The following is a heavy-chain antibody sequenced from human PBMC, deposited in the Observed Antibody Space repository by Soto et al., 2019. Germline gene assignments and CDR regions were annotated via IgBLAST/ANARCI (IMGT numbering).Heavy chain of an antibody. D-gene: IGHD6-13*01. CDR2: ISHSGIT. Sequence: QVLLQESGPGLVKPSQTLSLTCRVSGASVTSGGYYWTWLRQYSGGGLEFIGYISHSGITYYNPALQSRPTLSVDTSKNIFSLDLRFVTVADTAVYFCAAASSSSLLFQSWGQGTLVTVSS. V-gene: IGHV4-31*03. CDR3: AAASSSSLLFQS. J-gene: IGHJ5*02. CDR1: GASVTSGGYY.